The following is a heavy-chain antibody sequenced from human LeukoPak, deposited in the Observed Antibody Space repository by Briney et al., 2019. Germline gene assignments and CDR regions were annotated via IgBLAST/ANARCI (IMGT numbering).Heavy chain of an antibody. D-gene: IGHD5-18*01. CDR2: IKQDGSEK. CDR3: ARDKGGYSYGYDY. J-gene: IGHJ4*02. V-gene: IGHV3-7*01. CDR1: GFTFSSYW. Sequence: GGSLRLSCAASGFTFSSYWMGWVRQAPGKGLEWVANIKQDGSEKYYVDSVKGRFTISRDNAKNSLYLQMDSLRVEDTAVYYCARDKGGYSYGYDYWGQGTLVTVSS.